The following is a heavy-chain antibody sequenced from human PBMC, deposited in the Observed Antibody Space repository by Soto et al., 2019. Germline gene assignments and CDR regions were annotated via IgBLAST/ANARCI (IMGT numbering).Heavy chain of an antibody. D-gene: IGHD3-3*01. Sequence: GGSLRLSCAASGFTFSDYYMSWIRQAPGKGLEWVSYISSSGSTIYYADSVKGRFTISRDNAKNSLYLQMNSLRAEDTAVYYCARGVVDFWSGYYNHYYYGIDVWGHWTTVIFS. CDR3: ARGVVDFWSGYYNHYYYGIDV. CDR1: GFTFSDYY. J-gene: IGHJ6*02. CDR2: ISSSGSTI. V-gene: IGHV3-11*01.